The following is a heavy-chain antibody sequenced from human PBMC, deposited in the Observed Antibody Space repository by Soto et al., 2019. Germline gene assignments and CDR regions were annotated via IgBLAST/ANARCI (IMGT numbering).Heavy chain of an antibody. Sequence: ASVKVSCKASGGTFRNYAFSWVRQAPGQGLEWMGGIIPIFGKANYEQRFQGRLTITADESTSTAYMELNSLRSEDTAVYFCARDLYINWYYPLDSWSQGTLVTVSS. CDR3: ARDLYINWYYPLDS. D-gene: IGHD1-7*01. J-gene: IGHJ4*02. CDR2: IIPIFGKA. V-gene: IGHV1-69*13. CDR1: GGTFRNYA.